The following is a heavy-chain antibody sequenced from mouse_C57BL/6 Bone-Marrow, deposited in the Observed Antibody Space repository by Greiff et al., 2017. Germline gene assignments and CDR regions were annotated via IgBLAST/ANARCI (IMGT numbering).Heavy chain of an antibody. V-gene: IGHV1-53*01. CDR3: ARYYYGSRYFDV. CDR1: GYTFTSYW. Sequence: VQLQQPGTELVKPGASVKLSCKASGYTFTSYWMHWVKQRPGQGLEWIGNINPSNGGTNYNEKFKSKATLTVDKSSSTAYMQLSSLTSEDSAVXFCARYYYGSRYFDVWGTGTTVTVSS. J-gene: IGHJ1*03. CDR2: INPSNGGT. D-gene: IGHD1-1*01.